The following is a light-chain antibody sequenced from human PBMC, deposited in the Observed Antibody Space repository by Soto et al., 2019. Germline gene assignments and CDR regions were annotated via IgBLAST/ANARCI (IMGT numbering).Light chain of an antibody. CDR3: QQYNNWPPLT. CDR2: GAS. CDR1: QTVRNN. J-gene: IGKJ4*01. Sequence: EFVLTQSPGTLSLSPGERATLSCRASQTVRNNYLAWYQQKPGQAPRLLIYGASTRATGIPARFSGSGSGTEFTLTISGLQSEDFAVYYCQQYNNWPPLTFGGGTKVQIK. V-gene: IGKV3-15*01.